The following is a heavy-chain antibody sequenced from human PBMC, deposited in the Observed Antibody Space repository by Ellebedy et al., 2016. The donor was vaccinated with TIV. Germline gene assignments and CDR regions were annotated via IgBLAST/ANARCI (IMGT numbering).Heavy chain of an antibody. V-gene: IGHV3-49*04. D-gene: IGHD2-2*01. CDR3: SRLPRLGVDYYYYGMDV. CDR1: GFSFGDYT. J-gene: IGHJ6*02. Sequence: GESLKISCTGSGFSFGDYTMSWVRQAPGKGLEWVAFIRSKVYGATTEYAASVKGRFTISRDDSKSIAYLQMNSLKTEDTAVYYCSRLPRLGVDYYYYGMDVWGQGTTVTVSS. CDR2: IRSKVYGATT.